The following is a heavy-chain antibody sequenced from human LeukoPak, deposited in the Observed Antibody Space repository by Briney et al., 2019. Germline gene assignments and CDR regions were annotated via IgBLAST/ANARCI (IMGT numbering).Heavy chain of an antibody. CDR3: ARGVTMVRGVIWMSDYFDY. D-gene: IGHD3-10*01. V-gene: IGHV3-30*04. J-gene: IGHJ4*02. Sequence: GGSLRLSCAASGFTFSSYAMHWVRQAPGKGLEWVAVISYDGSNKYYADSVKGRFTISRDNSKNTLYLQMNSLRAEDTAVYYCARGVTMVRGVIWMSDYFDYWGQETLVTVSS. CDR2: ISYDGSNK. CDR1: GFTFSSYA.